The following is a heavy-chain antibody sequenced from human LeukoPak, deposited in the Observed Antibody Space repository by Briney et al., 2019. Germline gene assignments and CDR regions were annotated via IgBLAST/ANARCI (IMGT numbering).Heavy chain of an antibody. CDR2: IYYSGST. CDR3: ARTYKFLEDY. Sequence: PSETLSLTCIVSGVSISSSSYYWGWIRQPPGKGLEWIGSIYYSGSTYYNPSLKSRVTISVDTSKNQFSLRLNSVTAADTAVYYCARTYKFLEDYWGQGTLVTVSS. J-gene: IGHJ4*02. CDR1: GVSISSSSYY. D-gene: IGHD1-14*01. V-gene: IGHV4-39*01.